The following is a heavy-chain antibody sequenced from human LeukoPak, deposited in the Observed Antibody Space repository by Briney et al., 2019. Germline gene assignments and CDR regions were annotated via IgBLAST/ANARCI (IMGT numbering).Heavy chain of an antibody. Sequence: SETLSLTCTVSGGSISSYYWSWIRQPPGKGLEWIGYIYYSGSTNYNPSLKSRVTISVDTSKNQFSLKLSSVTAADTAVYYYASEYCSSATCRFDYWGQGTLVTVSS. CDR1: GGSISSYY. CDR2: IYYSGST. CDR3: ASEYCSSATCRFDY. V-gene: IGHV4-59*01. J-gene: IGHJ4*02. D-gene: IGHD2-2*01.